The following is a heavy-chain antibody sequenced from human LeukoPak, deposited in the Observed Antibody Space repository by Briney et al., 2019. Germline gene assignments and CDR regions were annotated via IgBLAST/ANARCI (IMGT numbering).Heavy chain of an antibody. V-gene: IGHV1-46*01. J-gene: IGHJ5*02. CDR2: INPSGGST. D-gene: IGHD3-3*01. CDR3: ARARFGVVTLSSNWFDP. Sequence: ASVKVSCKASGYTFTSYYMHWVRQAPGQGLEWMGIINPSGGSTSYAQKFQGRVTMTRDMSTSTVYMELSSLRSEDTAAYYCARARFGVVTLSSNWFDPWGQGTLVTVSS. CDR1: GYTFTSYY.